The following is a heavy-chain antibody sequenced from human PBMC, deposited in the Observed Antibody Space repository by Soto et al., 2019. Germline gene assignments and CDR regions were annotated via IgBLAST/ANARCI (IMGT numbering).Heavy chain of an antibody. D-gene: IGHD3-10*01. V-gene: IGHV4-34*01. CDR1: GGSFSGYY. CDR3: ARTYYYGSGSYYNLAY. Sequence: QVQLQQWGAGLLKPSETLSLTCAVYGGSFSGYYWSWIRQPPGKGLEWIGEINHSGSTNYNPSLKSRVTISVDTSKNQFSLKLSSVTAADTAVYYCARTYYYGSGSYYNLAYWGQGTLVTVSS. J-gene: IGHJ4*02. CDR2: INHSGST.